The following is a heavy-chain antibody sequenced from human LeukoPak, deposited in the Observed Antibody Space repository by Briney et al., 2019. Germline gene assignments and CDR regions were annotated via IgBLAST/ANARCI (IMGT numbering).Heavy chain of an antibody. CDR1: GYTFTSYD. J-gene: IGHJ5*02. CDR2: MNPNSGNT. V-gene: IGHV1-8*01. CDR3: AITKWSCYYTRWFDP. D-gene: IGHD3-3*01. Sequence: ASVKVSCKASGYTFTSYDTNWVRQATGQGLEWMGWMNPNSGNTGYAQKFQGRVTMTRNTSISTAYMELSSLRSEDTAVYYCAITKWSCYYTRWFDPWGQGTLVSVSS.